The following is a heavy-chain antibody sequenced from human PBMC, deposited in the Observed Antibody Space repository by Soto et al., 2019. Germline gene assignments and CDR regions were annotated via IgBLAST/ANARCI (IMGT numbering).Heavy chain of an antibody. V-gene: IGHV3-9*01. Sequence: EVQLVESGGGLVQPGRSLRLFCAASGFTFDDYAMHWVRLAPGKGLEWVSSISSNSGIIAYADSVKGRFTMSRDNAKNSLYLQMNSLRVEDTAFYYCVKGRYCSATSCLSAFDPWGQGALVTVSS. CDR3: VKGRYCSATSCLSAFDP. J-gene: IGHJ5*02. CDR1: GFTFDDYA. CDR2: ISSNSGII. D-gene: IGHD2-2*01.